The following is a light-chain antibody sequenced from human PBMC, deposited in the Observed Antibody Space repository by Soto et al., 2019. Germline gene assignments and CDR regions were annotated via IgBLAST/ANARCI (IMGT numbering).Light chain of an antibody. CDR3: QQYDNLPSWT. CDR1: QDISNY. CDR2: DAS. J-gene: IGKJ1*01. Sequence: DIHMTQSPSSLSASVGDRVTITCQASQDISNYLNWYQQKPGKAPKLLIYDASNLETGVPSRFSGSGSGTDFTFTISSLQPEDIATYYCQQYDNLPSWTFGQGTKVAIK. V-gene: IGKV1-33*01.